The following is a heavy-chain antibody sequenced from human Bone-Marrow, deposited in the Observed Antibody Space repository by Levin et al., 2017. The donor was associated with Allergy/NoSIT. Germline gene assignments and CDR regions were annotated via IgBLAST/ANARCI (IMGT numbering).Heavy chain of an antibody. D-gene: IGHD2-2*01. V-gene: IGHV3-23*01. CDR2: ISGSGGST. J-gene: IGHJ4*02. CDR1: GFTFSSYA. Sequence: PGGSLRLSCAASGFTFSSYAMSWVRQAPGKGLEWVSAISGSGGSTYYADSVKGRFTISRDNSKNTLYLQMNSLRAEDTAVYYCAKDEGLYCSSTSCYPGVSYFDYWGQGTLVTVSS. CDR3: AKDEGLYCSSTSCYPGVSYFDY.